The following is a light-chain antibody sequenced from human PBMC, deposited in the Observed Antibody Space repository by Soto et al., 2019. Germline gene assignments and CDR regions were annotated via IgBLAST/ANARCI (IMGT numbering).Light chain of an antibody. CDR2: GTS. CDR1: QPIINY. CDR3: QQSYTTPWT. J-gene: IGKJ1*01. Sequence: DIQMTQSPSSLSASVGDRVTITCRAGQPIINYLNWYQQKSGGAPKVLIYGTSKLHSGVPSRFSGSGSATNFSLTISGLHPEDFATYICQQSYTTPWTFGRGTKVEMK. V-gene: IGKV1-39*01.